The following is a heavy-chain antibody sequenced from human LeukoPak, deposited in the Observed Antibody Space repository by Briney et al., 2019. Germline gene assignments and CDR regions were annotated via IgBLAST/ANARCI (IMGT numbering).Heavy chain of an antibody. D-gene: IGHD4-11*01. CDR2: INPSGGST. Sequence: ASVKVSCKVSGCTFTSYYMHWVRQAPGQGLEWMAIINPSGGSTSYAQKFQGRVTMTRDTSTSTVYMELSSLRSEDTALYHCARGTYSNYETSMDVWGKGTTVTVSS. J-gene: IGHJ6*03. V-gene: IGHV1-46*01. CDR3: ARGTYSNYETSMDV. CDR1: GCTFTSYY.